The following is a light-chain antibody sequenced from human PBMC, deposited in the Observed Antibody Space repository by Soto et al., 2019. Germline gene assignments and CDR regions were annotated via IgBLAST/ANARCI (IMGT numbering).Light chain of an antibody. J-gene: IGKJ2*01. Sequence: EIVLTQSPATLSLSPGERATLSCRASQSVSSYLAWYQQKPGQAPRLLIYDASNRATGIPARFSGSGSGTDFHLTISSLEPEDFAVYYCQQRSNWRYTFGQGTKLEIK. V-gene: IGKV3-11*01. CDR2: DAS. CDR1: QSVSSY. CDR3: QQRSNWRYT.